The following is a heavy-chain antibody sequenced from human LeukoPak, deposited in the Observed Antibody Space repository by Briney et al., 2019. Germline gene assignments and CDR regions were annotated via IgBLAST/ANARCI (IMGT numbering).Heavy chain of an antibody. J-gene: IGHJ3*02. CDR2: IGTAGDT. CDR3: ARGGDYDAFDI. Sequence: GGSLRLSCAASGFTFSSYDMHWVRQATGKGLEWVSAIGTAGDTYYPGSVKGRFTISRENAKNSSYLQMNSLRAGDTAVYYCARGGDYDAFDIWGQGTMVTVSS. D-gene: IGHD4-17*01. V-gene: IGHV3-13*01. CDR1: GFTFSSYD.